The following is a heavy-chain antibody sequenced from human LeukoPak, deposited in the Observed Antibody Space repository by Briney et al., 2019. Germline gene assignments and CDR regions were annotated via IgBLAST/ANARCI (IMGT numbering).Heavy chain of an antibody. CDR2: ISSSGSTI. V-gene: IGHV3-48*03. D-gene: IGHD6-19*01. Sequence: GGSLRLSCAASGFTFSSYELNWVRQAPGKGLEWVSYISSSGSTIYYADSVKGRLTLSRDNSKNTLYLQMNSLRAEDTAVYYCASTKLGYSSGWHWGQGILVTVSS. CDR3: ASTKLGYSSGWH. CDR1: GFTFSSYE. J-gene: IGHJ4*02.